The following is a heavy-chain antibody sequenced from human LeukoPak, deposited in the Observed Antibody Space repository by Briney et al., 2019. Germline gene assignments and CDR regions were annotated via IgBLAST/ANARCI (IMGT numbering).Heavy chain of an antibody. Sequence: SETLSLTCAVYGGSFSGYYWSWIRQPPGKGLEWIGEINHSGSTNYNPSLKSRVTISVDTSKNQFSLKLSSVTAADTAVFYCASVKGSSSGYYYYYYYMDVWGKGTTVTVSS. CDR2: INHSGST. CDR1: GGSFSGYY. V-gene: IGHV4-34*01. CDR3: ASVKGSSSGYYYYYYYMDV. J-gene: IGHJ6*03. D-gene: IGHD6-6*01.